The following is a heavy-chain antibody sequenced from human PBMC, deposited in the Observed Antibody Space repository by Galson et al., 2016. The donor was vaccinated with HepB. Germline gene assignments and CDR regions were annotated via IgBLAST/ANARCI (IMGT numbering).Heavy chain of an antibody. Sequence: SLRLSCAASGFTFSSYAITWVRQAPGKGLEWVVAISGAGGSTSYADSVKGRLTVSRDNSLNMVYLQVDNLRVDDTGVYYCARTPPREQWLVHPFEFWGQGALVTVSS. CDR2: ISGAGGST. J-gene: IGHJ4*02. CDR1: GFTFSSYA. CDR3: ARTPPREQWLVHPFEF. D-gene: IGHD6-19*01. V-gene: IGHV3-23*01.